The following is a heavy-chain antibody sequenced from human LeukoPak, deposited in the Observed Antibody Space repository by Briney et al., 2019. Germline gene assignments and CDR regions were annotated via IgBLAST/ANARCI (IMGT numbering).Heavy chain of an antibody. CDR2: IYYSGST. V-gene: IGHV4-59*01. D-gene: IGHD6-13*01. Sequence: PSETLSLTCTVFGGSISTYSWNWVRQPPGKGLEGMGYIYYSGSTNYNPSLKSRVTISVETSKNQFSLKLNSVTAADTAVYYCARSGGYSSSWSLWGQGTLVTVSS. CDR1: GGSISTYS. J-gene: IGHJ4*02. CDR3: ARSGGYSSSWSL.